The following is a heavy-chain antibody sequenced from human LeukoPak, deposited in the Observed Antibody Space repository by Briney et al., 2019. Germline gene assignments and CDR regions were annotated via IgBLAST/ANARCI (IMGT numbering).Heavy chain of an antibody. CDR1: GFTFSSYA. J-gene: IGHJ4*02. V-gene: IGHV3-30-3*01. CDR3: ARDPDIVVVPAAMRFDY. CDR2: ISYDGSNK. Sequence: GGSLRLSCAASGFTFSSYAMHWVRQAPGKGLEWVAVISYDGSNKYYADSVKGRFTISRDNSKDTLYLQMNSLRAEDTAVYYCARDPDIVVVPAAMRFDYWGQGTLVTVSS. D-gene: IGHD2-2*01.